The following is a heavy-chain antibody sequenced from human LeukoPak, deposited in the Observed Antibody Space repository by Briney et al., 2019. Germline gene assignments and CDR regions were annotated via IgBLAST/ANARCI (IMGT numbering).Heavy chain of an antibody. D-gene: IGHD5-18*01. CDR3: ARGGQLNWFDP. CDR1: GDSISSSY. CDR2: ISYSGST. J-gene: IGHJ5*02. V-gene: IGHV4-59*01. Sequence: PSETLSLTCAVSGDSISSSYWSWIRQPPGKGLEWIGYISYSGSTSSNSSLRSRVTISVDTSKNQFSLRLTSVTAADTAMYYCARGGQLNWFDPWGQGTLVTVSS.